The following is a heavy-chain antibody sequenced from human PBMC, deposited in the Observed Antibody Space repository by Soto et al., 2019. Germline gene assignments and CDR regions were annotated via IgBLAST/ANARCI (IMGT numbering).Heavy chain of an antibody. CDR1: GFSFSDYF. D-gene: IGHD3-16*01. CDR3: AKARGGWLDALDS. J-gene: IGHJ4*02. Sequence: GASVKVSCKASGFSFSDYFMHWVRQAPGQGLEWMGIINPSGDSRNYAQKFQGRVTITRDTSTSTVYMDLSSLRYEDTAIYYCAKARGGWLDALDSWGQGTLVTVSS. V-gene: IGHV1-46*01. CDR2: INPSGDSR.